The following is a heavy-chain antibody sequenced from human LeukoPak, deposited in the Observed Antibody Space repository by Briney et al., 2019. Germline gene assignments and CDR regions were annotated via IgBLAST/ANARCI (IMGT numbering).Heavy chain of an antibody. Sequence: GGSLRLSCAASGLTFSNYAMSWVRQAPGKGLEWVSGISDSGGSTYYADSVKGRFIISRDNSKNTLYLQMNSLRAEDTAVYYCAKDLLSSGWLTYFDYWGQGTLVTVSS. V-gene: IGHV3-23*01. CDR3: AKDLLSSGWLTYFDY. CDR1: GLTFSNYA. J-gene: IGHJ4*02. D-gene: IGHD6-19*01. CDR2: ISDSGGST.